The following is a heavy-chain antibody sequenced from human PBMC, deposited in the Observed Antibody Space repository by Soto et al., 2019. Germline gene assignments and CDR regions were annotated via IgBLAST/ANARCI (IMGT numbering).Heavy chain of an antibody. J-gene: IGHJ6*02. V-gene: IGHV3-33*01. CDR1: GFTFSSYG. CDR3: ARDVWVGDRNGMDV. CDR2: IWYDGSNK. D-gene: IGHD3-16*01. Sequence: GGSLRLSCAASGFTFSSYGMHWVRQAPGKGLEWVAVIWYDGSNKYYADSVKGRFTISRDNSKNTLYLQMNSLRAEDTAVYYCARDVWVGDRNGMDVWGQGTTVTVSS.